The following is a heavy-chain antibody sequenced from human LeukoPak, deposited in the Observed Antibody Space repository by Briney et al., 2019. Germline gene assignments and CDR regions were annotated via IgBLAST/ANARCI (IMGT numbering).Heavy chain of an antibody. CDR3: ARGSGGFDY. J-gene: IGHJ4*02. Sequence: PGGSLRLSCEASGFTFSSYWMHWVRQVPGKGLVWVAHINNPGTGTTYADAVKGRFTISRDNAKNTLYLQMNSLRADDTAKYYCARGSGGFDYWGQGTLITVSS. CDR1: GFTFSSYW. V-gene: IGHV3-74*01. CDR2: INNPGTGT. D-gene: IGHD3-3*01.